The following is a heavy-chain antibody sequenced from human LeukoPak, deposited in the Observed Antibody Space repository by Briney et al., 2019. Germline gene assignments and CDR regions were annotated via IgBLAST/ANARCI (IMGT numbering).Heavy chain of an antibody. CDR3: TRDRLMAGTPTNWFDP. CDR1: GGSISSYY. CDR2: IYYSGST. V-gene: IGHV4-59*01. Sequence: PSETLSLTCTVSGGSISSYYWSWIRQPPGKGLEWIGYIYYSGSTNSNPSLKSRVTISVDTSKNQFSLKLSSVTAADTAVYYCTRDRLMAGTPTNWFDPWGQGTLVTVSS. J-gene: IGHJ5*02. D-gene: IGHD6-19*01.